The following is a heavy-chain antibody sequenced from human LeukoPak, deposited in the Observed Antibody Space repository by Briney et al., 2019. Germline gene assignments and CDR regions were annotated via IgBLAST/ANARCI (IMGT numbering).Heavy chain of an antibody. CDR3: ARDLQGGNYDFWSGYRYYYYYYMDV. V-gene: IGHV3-11*01. CDR1: GFTFSDYY. J-gene: IGHJ6*03. CDR2: ISSSGSTI. Sequence: GGPLRLSCAASGFTFSDYYMSWIRQAPGKGLEWVSYISSSGSTIYYADSVKGRFTISRDNAKNSLYLQMNSLRAEDTAVYYCARDLQGGNYDFWSGYRYYYYYYMDVWGKGTTVTVSS. D-gene: IGHD3-3*01.